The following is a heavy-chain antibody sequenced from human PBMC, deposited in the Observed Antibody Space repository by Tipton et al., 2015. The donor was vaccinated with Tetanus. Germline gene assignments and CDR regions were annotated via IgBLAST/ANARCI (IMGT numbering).Heavy chain of an antibody. V-gene: IGHV4-31*03. D-gene: IGHD3-22*01. CDR2: IYFSGST. CDR1: GGSISSVGYY. J-gene: IGHJ3*02. Sequence: TLSLTCTVSGGSISSVGYYWSWIRQHPGKGLEWIGYIYFSGSTYYNPSLKSRVTISVDTSKNQFSLKLSSVTAADTAVYYCERESEGESSANGDFDNWGQGTMVTVST. CDR3: ERESEGESSANGDFDN.